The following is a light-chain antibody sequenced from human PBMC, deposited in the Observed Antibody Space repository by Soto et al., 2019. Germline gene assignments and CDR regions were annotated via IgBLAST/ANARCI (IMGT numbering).Light chain of an antibody. Sequence: QSALTQPASVSGSPGQSMTISCTGTSSDVGSYNLVSWYQQHPGKAPKLMIYEVSKRPSGVSNRFSGSKSGNTASLTISGLKAEDEADYYCCSYSGSTPYVFGTGTKLTVL. CDR2: EVS. V-gene: IGLV2-23*02. CDR3: CSYSGSTPYV. J-gene: IGLJ1*01. CDR1: SSDVGSYNL.